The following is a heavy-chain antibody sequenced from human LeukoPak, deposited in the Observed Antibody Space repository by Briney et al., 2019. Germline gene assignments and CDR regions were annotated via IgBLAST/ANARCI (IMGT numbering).Heavy chain of an antibody. CDR1: GYSFTSYW. V-gene: IGHV5-51*01. D-gene: IGHD4-17*01. CDR3: ARATDDYGDYHPMDY. CDR2: IYPGDSDT. J-gene: IGHJ4*02. Sequence: GGSLKISCKGSGYSFTSYWIGWVRQMPGKGLEWMGIIYPGDSDTRYSPSFQGQVTISADKSISTAYLQWSSLKASDTAMYYCARATDDYGDYHPMDYWGQGTLVTVSS.